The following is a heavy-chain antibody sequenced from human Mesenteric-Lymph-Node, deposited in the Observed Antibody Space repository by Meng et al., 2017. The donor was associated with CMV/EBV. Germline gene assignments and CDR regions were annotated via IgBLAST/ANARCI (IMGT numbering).Heavy chain of an antibody. Sequence: GESLKISCEASGFTFSTYGMYWVRQAPGKGLEWGASIWYDGSNKKYADSVKGRFTISRDNSKNTLYLQMNSLRAEDTAVYYCARGPTVTTGRWIIYYYYGMDVWGQGTAVTVSS. CDR2: IWYDGSNK. V-gene: IGHV3-30*02. CDR1: GFTFSTYG. CDR3: ARGPTVTTGRWIIYYYYGMDV. J-gene: IGHJ6*02. D-gene: IGHD4-17*01.